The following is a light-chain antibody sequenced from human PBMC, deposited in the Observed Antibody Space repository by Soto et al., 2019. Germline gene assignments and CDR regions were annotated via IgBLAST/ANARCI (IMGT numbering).Light chain of an antibody. Sequence: SYELTQPPSVSVAPEKTARLTCGGDNIGSKRVHWYRQKPGQARVLVIYYDSDRPSGIPERFSGSNSGNTATLTINTVEAGDEADYYCQVWDITTDHYVFGTGTKLTV. CDR2: YDS. V-gene: IGLV3-21*04. CDR1: NIGSKR. CDR3: QVWDITTDHYV. J-gene: IGLJ1*01.